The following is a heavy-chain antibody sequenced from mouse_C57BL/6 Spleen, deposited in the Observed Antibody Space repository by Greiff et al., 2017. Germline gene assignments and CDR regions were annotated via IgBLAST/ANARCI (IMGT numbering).Heavy chain of an antibody. Sequence: VQLQQSGAELVRPGASVTLSCKASGYTFTDYEMHWVKQTPVHGLEWIGAIDPETGGTAYNQKFKGKAILTADKSSSTAYMELRSLTSEDSAVYYCTRYGFGDYYGSSHDYWGQGTTLTVSS. CDR3: TRYGFGDYYGSSHDY. CDR2: IDPETGGT. J-gene: IGHJ2*01. V-gene: IGHV1-15*01. CDR1: GYTFTDYE. D-gene: IGHD1-1*01.